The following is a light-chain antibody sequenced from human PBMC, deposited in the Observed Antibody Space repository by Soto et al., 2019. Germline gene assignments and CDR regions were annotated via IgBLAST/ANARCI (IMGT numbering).Light chain of an antibody. CDR1: SSDVGGYNY. CDR3: ATWDDSLSGHVM. CDR2: SNN. Sequence: QSALTQPASVSGSPGQSITISCTGTSSDVGGYNYVSWYQQHPGKAPKLLIYSNNQRPSGVPDRFSGSKSDTSASLAISGLQSEDEADYYCATWDDSLSGHVMFGGGTQLTVL. V-gene: IGLV2-14*01. J-gene: IGLJ3*02.